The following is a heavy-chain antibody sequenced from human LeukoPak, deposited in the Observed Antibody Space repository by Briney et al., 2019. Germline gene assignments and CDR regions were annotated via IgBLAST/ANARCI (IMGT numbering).Heavy chain of an antibody. CDR3: ARDVPYYYYGMDV. CDR1: GFTFSSYA. V-gene: IGHV3-30*04. D-gene: IGHD3-10*02. Sequence: PGRSLRLSCAASGFTFSSYAMHWVRQAPGKGLEWVAVISYDENNKYYADSVKGRFTISRDNSKNTLYLQMNSLRAEDTAVYYCARDVPYYYYGMDVWGQGTTVTVSS. J-gene: IGHJ6*02. CDR2: ISYDENNK.